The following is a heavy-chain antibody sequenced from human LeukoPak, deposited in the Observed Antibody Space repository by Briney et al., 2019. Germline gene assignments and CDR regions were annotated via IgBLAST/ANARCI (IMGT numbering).Heavy chain of an antibody. CDR1: GFTFSSYA. V-gene: IGHV3-30-3*01. J-gene: IGHJ4*02. D-gene: IGHD6-19*01. Sequence: GGSLRLSCAASGFTFSSYAMHWVRQAPGKGLGWVAVISYDGSNKYYADSVKGRFTISRDNSKNTLYLQMNSLRAEDTAVYYCARDSRQWLVRGEFDYWSQGTLVTVSS. CDR2: ISYDGSNK. CDR3: ARDSRQWLVRGEFDY.